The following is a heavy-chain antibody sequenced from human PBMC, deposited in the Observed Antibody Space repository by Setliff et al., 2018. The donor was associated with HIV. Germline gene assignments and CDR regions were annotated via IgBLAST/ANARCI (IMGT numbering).Heavy chain of an antibody. CDR3: TRHVDSGTYMDV. V-gene: IGHV3-72*01. Sequence: GGSLRLSCAASGFTFSSYGMDWVRQAPGKGPEWFGRIRPKRKSSTTEYAASVKGRFTISRDDSKNSLYLQMNSLKSEDTAVYYCTRHVDSGTYMDVWGRGTTVTVSS. D-gene: IGHD5-18*01. J-gene: IGHJ6*03. CDR1: GFTFSSYG. CDR2: IRPKRKSSTT.